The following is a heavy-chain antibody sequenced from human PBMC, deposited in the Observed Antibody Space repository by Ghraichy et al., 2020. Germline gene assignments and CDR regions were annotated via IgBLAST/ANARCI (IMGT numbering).Heavy chain of an antibody. J-gene: IGHJ4*02. CDR3: ARGYCGGGSCFSLGFNY. CDR1: GGSFSNHF. D-gene: IGHD2-15*01. Sequence: SETLSLTCAVYGGSFSNHFWTWIRQPPGKGLEWIGEASHSGVTNYNPSLKSRVTISVDTSKNQFSLKLSSVTAADTAVYYCARGYCGGGSCFSLGFNYWGQGILVTVSS. CDR2: ASHSGVT. V-gene: IGHV4-34*01.